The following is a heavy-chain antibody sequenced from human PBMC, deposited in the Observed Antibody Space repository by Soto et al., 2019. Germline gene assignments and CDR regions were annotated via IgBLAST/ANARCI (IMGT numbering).Heavy chain of an antibody. CDR3: ANLPLYGSGFDC. CDR2: INWNGDAT. D-gene: IGHD3-10*01. CDR1: GFTFDDYA. V-gene: IGHV3-9*01. Sequence: EVQLVESGGGLVQPGRSLRLSCAASGFTFDDYAIHWVRQAPGKGLEWVSGINWNGDATGYADSVKGRVTISRDNAKNSLYLQMNSLTTEDTAVYYCANLPLYGSGFDCWGQGTLVTVSS. J-gene: IGHJ4*02.